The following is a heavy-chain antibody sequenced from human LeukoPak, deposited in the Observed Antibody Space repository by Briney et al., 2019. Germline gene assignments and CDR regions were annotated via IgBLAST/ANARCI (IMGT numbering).Heavy chain of an antibody. CDR2: ISSSSSYI. CDR1: GFTFSSYS. Sequence: GGSLRLSCAASGFTFSSYSMNWVRQAPGKGLEWVSSISSSSSYIYYADSVKGRFTISRDNAKNSLYLQMNSLGAEDTAVYYCARETIVVVVAAGYYGMDVWGQGTTVTVSS. D-gene: IGHD2-15*01. CDR3: ARETIVVVVAAGYYGMDV. V-gene: IGHV3-21*01. J-gene: IGHJ6*02.